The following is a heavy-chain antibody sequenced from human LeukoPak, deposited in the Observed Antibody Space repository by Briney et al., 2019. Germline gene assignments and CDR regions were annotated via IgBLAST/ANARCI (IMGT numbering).Heavy chain of an antibody. CDR2: ISGSGGST. Sequence: GGSLRLSCAASGFTFSSYAMSWVRQAPGKGLEWVSAISGSGGSTYYADSVEGRFTISRDNSKNTPYLQMNSLRAEDTAVYYCAKTTNWNFYFDYWGQGTLVTVSS. J-gene: IGHJ4*02. D-gene: IGHD1-7*01. V-gene: IGHV3-23*01. CDR3: AKTTNWNFYFDY. CDR1: GFTFSSYA.